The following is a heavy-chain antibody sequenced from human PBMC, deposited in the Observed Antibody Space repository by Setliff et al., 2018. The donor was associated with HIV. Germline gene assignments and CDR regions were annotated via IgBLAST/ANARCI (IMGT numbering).Heavy chain of an antibody. Sequence: KPSETLSLTCTVSGGSISSSSWSWIRQPPGKGLEWIGYLHYSVSSNYNPPLKSRVTISVDTSKNQFSLKLSSVTVADTAVYYCARHRSGNWYYFGFDPWGQGTLVTVSS. J-gene: IGHJ5*02. D-gene: IGHD1-7*01. CDR1: GGSISSSS. CDR3: ARHRSGNWYYFGFDP. V-gene: IGHV4-59*08. CDR2: LHYSVSS.